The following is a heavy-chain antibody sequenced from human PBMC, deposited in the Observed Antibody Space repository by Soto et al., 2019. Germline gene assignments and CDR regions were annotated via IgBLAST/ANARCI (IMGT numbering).Heavy chain of an antibody. CDR1: GFIFSSYE. J-gene: IGHJ4*02. CDR2: ISSSESPI. Sequence: GGSLRLSCVASGFIFSSYEMNWVRQAPGKGLEWVSYISSSESPIYYADSVKGRFTISRDNAKNSLYLQMNSLRAEDTAIYYCARATYYYDNSFRFDYWGQGTLVTVSS. D-gene: IGHD3-22*01. V-gene: IGHV3-48*03. CDR3: ARATYYYDNSFRFDY.